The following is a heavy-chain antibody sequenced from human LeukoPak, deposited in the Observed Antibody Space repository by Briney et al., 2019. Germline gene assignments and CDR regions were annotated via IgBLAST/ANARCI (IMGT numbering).Heavy chain of an antibody. J-gene: IGHJ5*02. CDR2: ISSTGRTI. CDR1: GFIFDKHE. Sequence: QPGGSLRLSCAASGFIFDKHEMNWVRQAPGKGLEWISYISSTGRTIYYADSVKGRFTISRDNPNSALYLQMNSLRAEDTAVYYCARESVAAAGHSSNWFDPWGQGTLVTVSS. D-gene: IGHD6-13*01. V-gene: IGHV3-48*03. CDR3: ARESVAAAGHSSNWFDP.